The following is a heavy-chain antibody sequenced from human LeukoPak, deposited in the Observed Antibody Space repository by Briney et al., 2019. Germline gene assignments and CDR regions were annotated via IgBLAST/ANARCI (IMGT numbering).Heavy chain of an antibody. D-gene: IGHD5-18*01. J-gene: IGHJ4*02. CDR2: ITASGGNT. Sequence: GGSLRLXCAASGFTFSSYAMGWVRQAPGRGLEWVSAITASGGNTYYADSVKGRFTISRDNSKNTLYLQVNSLRAEDTAVYYCAKGNGYSYGRYYFDYWGQGTLVTVSS. CDR3: AKGNGYSYGRYYFDY. CDR1: GFTFSSYA. V-gene: IGHV3-23*01.